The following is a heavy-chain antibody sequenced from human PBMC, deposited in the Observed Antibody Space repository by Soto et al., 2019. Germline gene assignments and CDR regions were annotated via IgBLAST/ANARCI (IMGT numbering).Heavy chain of an antibody. J-gene: IGHJ4*02. CDR1: GCSISSGGYS. CDR3: ARAYGGYADY. D-gene: IGHD5-12*01. V-gene: IGHV4-30-2*01. CDR2: IYHSGST. Sequence: SETLSLTCAVSGCSISSGGYSWSWIRQPPGKGLEWIGYIYHSGSTYYNPSLKSRVTISVDTSKNQFSLKLSSVTAADTAVYYCARAYGGYADYWGQGALVTVSS.